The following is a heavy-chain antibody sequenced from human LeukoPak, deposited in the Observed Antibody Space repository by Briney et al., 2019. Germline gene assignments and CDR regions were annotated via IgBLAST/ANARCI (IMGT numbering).Heavy chain of an antibody. V-gene: IGHV4-59*01. CDR3: VKHGSGWSFDY. CDR1: SASISSYY. Sequence: SETLSLTCTVPSASISSYYWGWIRQSPGKGLEWIGYIQNTGGTNYNPSLKSRVSISKDTSKNQFSLQVRSVTAADTAVYYCVKHGSGWSFDYWGQGTLATVSS. J-gene: IGHJ4*02. CDR2: IQNTGGT. D-gene: IGHD6-19*01.